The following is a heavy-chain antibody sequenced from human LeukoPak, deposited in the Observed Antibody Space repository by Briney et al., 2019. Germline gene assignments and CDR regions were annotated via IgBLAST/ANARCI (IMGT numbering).Heavy chain of an antibody. CDR1: GGSISSRTYY. J-gene: IGHJ4*02. V-gene: IGHV4-39*02. D-gene: IGHD1-14*01. CDR3: ASLRVPGDFDY. CDR2: IYYSGST. Sequence: SETLSLTCTVSGGSISSRTYYWGWIRQPPGKGLEWIGNIYYSGSTYYSPSLKSRITMSVDTSKNHFSLKLSSVTAADTAIYYCASLRVPGDFDYWGQGTLVTVSS.